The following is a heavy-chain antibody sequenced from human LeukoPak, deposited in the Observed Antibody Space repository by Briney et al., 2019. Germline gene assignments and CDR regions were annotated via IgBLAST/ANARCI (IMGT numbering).Heavy chain of an antibody. D-gene: IGHD2-2*01. CDR1: GFSFSTYS. J-gene: IGHJ4*02. Sequence: PGGSLRLSCAASGFSFSTYSIHWVRQAPGEGLEWVAVISYDGSKKYYADSVKGRFTISRDNSKNTLYLQMNSLRAEDTAVYYCAKVSPAARDYWGQGTLVTVSS. CDR3: AKVSPAARDY. CDR2: ISYDGSKK. V-gene: IGHV3-30*18.